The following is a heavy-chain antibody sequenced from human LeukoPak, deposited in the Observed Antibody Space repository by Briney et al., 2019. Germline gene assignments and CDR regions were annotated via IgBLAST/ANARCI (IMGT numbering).Heavy chain of an antibody. CDR2: IYYSGST. J-gene: IGHJ5*02. CDR1: GGSISSSSYY. Sequence: SETLSLTCTVSGGSISSSSYYWGWIRQPPGEGLEWIGSIYYSGSTYYNPSLKSRVTISVDTSKNQFSLKLSSVTAADTAVYYCARVRYFDWSPRTGYNWFDPWGQGTLVTVSS. CDR3: ARVRYFDWSPRTGYNWFDP. V-gene: IGHV4-39*07. D-gene: IGHD3-9*01.